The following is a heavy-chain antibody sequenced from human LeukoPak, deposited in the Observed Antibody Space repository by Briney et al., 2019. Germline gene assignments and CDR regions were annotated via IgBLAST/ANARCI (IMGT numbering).Heavy chain of an antibody. CDR3: AKGGIGSSSGLDY. CDR1: GFTFSTYV. Sequence: GGSPRLSCASSGFTFSTYVMTWVRQAPGKGLEWVSSIGGSGGSPYHGNSVKGRFSITRDNSKNTLYLQMNSLRDEDTVVYYCAKGGIGSSSGLDYWGQGTLVTVSS. D-gene: IGHD5-18*01. V-gene: IGHV3-23*01. J-gene: IGHJ4*02. CDR2: IGGSGGSP.